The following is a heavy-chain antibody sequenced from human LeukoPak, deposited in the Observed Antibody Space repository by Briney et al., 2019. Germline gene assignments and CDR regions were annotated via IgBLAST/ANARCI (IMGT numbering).Heavy chain of an antibody. CDR2: ISYDGSNK. D-gene: IGHD6-13*01. CDR1: GFTFSSYA. J-gene: IGHJ4*02. V-gene: IGHV3-30-3*01. Sequence: GGSLRLSRAASGFTFSSYAMHWVRQAPGKGLEWVAVISYDGSNKYYADSVKGRFTISRDNSKNTLYLQMNSLRAEDTAVYYCARRKSSRGLDYWGQGTLVTVSS. CDR3: ARRKSSRGLDY.